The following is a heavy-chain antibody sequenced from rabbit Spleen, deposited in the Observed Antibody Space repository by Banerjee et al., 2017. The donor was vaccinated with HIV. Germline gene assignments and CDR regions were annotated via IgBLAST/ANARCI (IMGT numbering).Heavy chain of an antibody. J-gene: IGHJ3*01. CDR3: ARDLSGAIGWNFYL. CDR2: IDTNDGDT. CDR1: GFSFSSNW. Sequence: LEESGGGLVKPGGTLTLTCTVSGFSFSSNWICWVRQAPGKGLEWIACIDTNDGDTDYANWPKGRFTISKTSSTTVTLQMTSLTAADTATYFCARDLSGAIGWNFYLWGQGTLVTVS. V-gene: IGHV1S45*01. D-gene: IGHD1-1*01.